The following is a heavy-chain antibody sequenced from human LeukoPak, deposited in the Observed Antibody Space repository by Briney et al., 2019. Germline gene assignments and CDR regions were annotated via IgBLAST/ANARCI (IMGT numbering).Heavy chain of an antibody. CDR1: GYPFTSYD. CDR3: ARGRGWGILDS. Sequence: ASVKVSCKTSGYPFTSYDIHWARQAAGHGLEWMSWMTPNSEKRAYAQKFQGRVTMTTNTSIDTAYMKLSSLTFDDTAIYYCARGRGWGILDSWGQGHLVTVSS. D-gene: IGHD6-19*01. J-gene: IGHJ4*02. V-gene: IGHV1-8*01. CDR2: MTPNSEKR.